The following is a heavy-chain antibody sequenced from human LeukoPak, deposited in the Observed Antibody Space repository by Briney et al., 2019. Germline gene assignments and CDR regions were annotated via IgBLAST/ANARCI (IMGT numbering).Heavy chain of an antibody. CDR2: IKHDESEK. CDR3: TRRLDD. D-gene: IGHD3-16*01. J-gene: IGHJ4*02. V-gene: IGHV3-7*01. Sequence: TGGSLRLSYAASGFSFNSDWMDWVRQAPGKGLEWVANIKHDESEKNYLDSVKGRFTISRDNAQNSLYLQMNGLRVEDTAVYYCTRRLDDWGQGTLVTVSS. CDR1: GFSFNSDW.